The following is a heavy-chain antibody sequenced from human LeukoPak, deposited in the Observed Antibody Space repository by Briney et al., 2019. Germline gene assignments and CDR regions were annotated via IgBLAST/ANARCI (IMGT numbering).Heavy chain of an antibody. V-gene: IGHV4-61*02. Sequence: NPSETLSLTCTVSGGSISSNSYYWSWIRQPAGKGLEWIGRIYTSGSTDYNPSLKSRVTISRDTSKNEFSLKLSSVTAADTAVYYCARDTRPRYCSGGRCEKGFDPWGQGTLVTVSS. CDR2: IYTSGST. CDR1: GGSISSNSYY. J-gene: IGHJ5*02. CDR3: ARDTRPRYCSGGRCEKGFDP. D-gene: IGHD2-15*01.